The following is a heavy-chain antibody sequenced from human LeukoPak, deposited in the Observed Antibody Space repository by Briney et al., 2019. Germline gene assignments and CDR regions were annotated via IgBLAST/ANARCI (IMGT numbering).Heavy chain of an antibody. D-gene: IGHD3-10*01. CDR3: ARGRGNWFDP. J-gene: IGHJ5*02. CDR2: ISYDGSNK. CDR1: GFTFSSYD. V-gene: IGHV3-30-3*01. Sequence: SGGSLRLSCAASGFTFSSYDMHWVRQAPGKGLEWVAVISYDGSNKYYADSVKGRFTISRDNSKNTLYLQMNSLRAEDTAVYYCARGRGNWFDPWGQGTLVTVSS.